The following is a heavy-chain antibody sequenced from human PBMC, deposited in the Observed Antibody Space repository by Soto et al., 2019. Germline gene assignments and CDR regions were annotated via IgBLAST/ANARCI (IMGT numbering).Heavy chain of an antibody. CDR1: GFTFRSCT. D-gene: IGHD2-15*01. J-gene: IGHJ6*02. V-gene: IGHV3-21*01. CDR3: SGCSGGACHQNYGMDV. Sequence: EVHLVESGGGLVKPGGSLRLSCAVSGFTFRSCTMNGVRQAPGKGLEWVSSISPSTSHIYYADSVKGRFTISRDNAKNTLFLQMNSLRAEDTAVYYCSGCSGGACHQNYGMDVWGQGITVTVSS. CDR2: ISPSTSHI.